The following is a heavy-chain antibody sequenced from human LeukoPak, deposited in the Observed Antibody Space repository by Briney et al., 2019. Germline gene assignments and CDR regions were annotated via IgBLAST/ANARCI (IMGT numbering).Heavy chain of an antibody. D-gene: IGHD1-1*01. CDR1: GFTFSDYD. V-gene: IGHV3-13*01. CDR2: IGTTGNT. Sequence: SGVSLTLSCAASGFTFSDYDMHWLRHATGKGLEWVSAIGTTGNTYYTGSVKGRFTISRENAKNSLYLQMNSLRAGDTAVYYCARVAKERVGGVYYFDYWGQGTLVTVSS. CDR3: ARVAKERVGGVYYFDY. J-gene: IGHJ4*02.